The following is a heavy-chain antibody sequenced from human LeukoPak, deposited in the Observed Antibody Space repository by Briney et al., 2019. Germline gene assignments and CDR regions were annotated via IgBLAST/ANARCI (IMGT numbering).Heavy chain of an antibody. CDR1: GGYVNRGTFF. J-gene: IGHJ4*02. CDR3: ARSGSVAASNYFDY. CDR2: ISNSGST. Sequence: SETLSLTCAVSGGYVNRGTFFWTWIRKPPGKGLEWIGYISNSGSTNYHPSLKSRVTISSDTSKTQFTLKLSSVTAADTAVYYCARSGSVAASNYFDYWGQGTLVTVSS. V-gene: IGHV4-61*01. D-gene: IGHD3-10*01.